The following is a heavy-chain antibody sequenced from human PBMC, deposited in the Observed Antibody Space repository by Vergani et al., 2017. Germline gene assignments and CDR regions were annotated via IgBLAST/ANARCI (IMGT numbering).Heavy chain of an antibody. CDR1: GGSFSGYY. D-gene: IGHD1-26*01. Sequence: QVQLQQWGAGLLKPSETLSLTCAVYGGSFSGYYWSWIRQPPGKGLEWIGEINHSGSTNYNPSLKSRVTISVDTSKTQFSLKLSSVTAADRAVYYCAKKMDLTYSGSYDYWGQGTLVTVSS. CDR3: AKKMDLTYSGSYDY. V-gene: IGHV4-34*01. CDR2: INHSGST. J-gene: IGHJ4*02.